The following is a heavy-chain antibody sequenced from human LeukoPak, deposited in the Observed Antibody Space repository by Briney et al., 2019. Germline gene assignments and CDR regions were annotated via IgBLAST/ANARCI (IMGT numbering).Heavy chain of an antibody. J-gene: IGHJ4*02. CDR2: ISYDGSNK. D-gene: IGHD5-12*01. Sequence: PGGSLRLSCAASGFTFSSYGMHWVRQAPGKGLEWVAVISYDGSNKYYADSVKGRFTISRDNSKNTLYLQMNSLRAEDTAVYYCARAIYSGYFDYWGQGTLVTVSS. CDR1: GFTFSSYG. V-gene: IGHV3-30*03. CDR3: ARAIYSGYFDY.